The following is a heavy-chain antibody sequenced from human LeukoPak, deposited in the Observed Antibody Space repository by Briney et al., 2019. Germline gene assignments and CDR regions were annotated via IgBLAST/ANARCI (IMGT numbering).Heavy chain of an antibody. CDR3: VRHFHPAETTGGYFDL. Sequence: GECLKISCKASGYNFTPYWIGWVRQMPGKGLEWMGITFPGGSDTKYSPPFQGLVTMSADRSTSTAYLQWNSLKASDTAMYYCVRHFHPAETTGGYFDLLGRGTLVTVSS. CDR2: TFPGGSDT. J-gene: IGHJ2*01. V-gene: IGHV5-51*01. D-gene: IGHD4-17*01. CDR1: GYNFTPYW.